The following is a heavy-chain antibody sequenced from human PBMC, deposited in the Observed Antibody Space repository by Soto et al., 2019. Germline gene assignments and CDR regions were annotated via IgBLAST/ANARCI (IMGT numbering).Heavy chain of an antibody. CDR1: GGPFSGYY. V-gene: IGHV4-34*01. D-gene: IGHD3-10*01. CDR3: ARYVFYYGSGSYPKTAPFDP. Sequence: SETLSLTFAVYGGPFSGYYWSWIRQPPGKWLEWILEINHSGSTNYNPSVKSRVTISVDTSNNQFSLKLSSVNASETDVYYCARYVFYYGSGSYPKTAPFDPWGQGTLVPVYS. J-gene: IGHJ5*02. CDR2: INHSGST.